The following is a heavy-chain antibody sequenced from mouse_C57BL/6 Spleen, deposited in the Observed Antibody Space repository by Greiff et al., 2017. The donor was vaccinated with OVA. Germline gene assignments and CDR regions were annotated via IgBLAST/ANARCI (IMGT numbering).Heavy chain of an antibody. CDR2: FYPGSGSI. J-gene: IGHJ1*03. CDR1: GYTFTEYT. Sequence: VQLQQSGAELVKPGASVQLSCKASGYTFTEYTIHWVKQRSGQGLEWIGWFYPGSGSIKYNEKFKDKATLPADKSSSTVYMELSRLTSEDSAVYFCARQQYYGSRDTWYFDVWGTGTTVTVSS. CDR3: ARQQYYGSRDTWYFDV. D-gene: IGHD1-1*01. V-gene: IGHV1-62-2*01.